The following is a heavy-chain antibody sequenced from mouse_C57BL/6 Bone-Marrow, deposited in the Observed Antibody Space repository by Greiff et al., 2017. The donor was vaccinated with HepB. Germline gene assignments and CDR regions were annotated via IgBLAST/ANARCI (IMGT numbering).Heavy chain of an antibody. Sequence: VMLVESGPGLVAPSQSLSITCTVSGFSLTSYGVDWVRQSPGKGLEGLGVIWGVGSTNYNSALKSRLSISKDNSKSQVFLKMTSLQTDDTAMYYCAGGYDGAMDYWGQGTSVTVSS. CDR1: GFSLTSYG. CDR2: IWGVGST. V-gene: IGHV2-6*01. CDR3: AGGYDGAMDY. D-gene: IGHD2-2*01. J-gene: IGHJ4*01.